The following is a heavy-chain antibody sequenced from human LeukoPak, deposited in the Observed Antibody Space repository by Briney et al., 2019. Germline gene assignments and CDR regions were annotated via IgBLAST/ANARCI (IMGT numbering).Heavy chain of an antibody. CDR3: ARERESYYYDSSGYSSFDY. V-gene: IGHV3-7*01. Sequence: GGSLRLSCAASGFTFSTYWMSWVRQAPGKGLEWVANIEHDGSDQYYADSVEGRFTISRDNAKNSLYLQMNSLRAEDTAVYYCARERESYYYDSSGYSSFDYWGQGTLVTVSS. D-gene: IGHD3-22*01. CDR2: IEHDGSDQ. J-gene: IGHJ4*02. CDR1: GFTFSTYW.